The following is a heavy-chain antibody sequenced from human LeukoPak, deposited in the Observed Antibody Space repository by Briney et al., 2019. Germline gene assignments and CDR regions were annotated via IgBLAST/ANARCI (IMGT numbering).Heavy chain of an antibody. CDR2: ISGSGVTP. CDR3: AKVDITGTIPRAFDI. Sequence: GGSLRLSCAASGFTFSSYVMSWVRQAPGKGLEWVSAISGSGVTPYYADSVKGQFTISRDNSKNTLDLHLNSLRAEDTAMFYCAKVDITGTIPRAFDIWGQGTMVTVSS. J-gene: IGHJ3*02. D-gene: IGHD1/OR15-1a*01. CDR1: GFTFSSYV. V-gene: IGHV3-23*01.